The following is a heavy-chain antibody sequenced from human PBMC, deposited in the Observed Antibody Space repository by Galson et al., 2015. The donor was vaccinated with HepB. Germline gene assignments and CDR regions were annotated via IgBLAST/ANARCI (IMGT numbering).Heavy chain of an antibody. CDR1: GGSISSGGYF. J-gene: IGHJ4*02. CDR2: IYYSGST. D-gene: IGHD2-21*02. Sequence: LSLTCTVSGGSISSGGYFWSWIRQHPGKGLEWIGYIYYSGSTSYNPSLKSRVTISGDTSKNQFSLKLSSVTAADTAVYYCARGGDDAPYYFDFWGQGTLVTVSS. CDR3: ARGGDDAPYYFDF. V-gene: IGHV4-31*03.